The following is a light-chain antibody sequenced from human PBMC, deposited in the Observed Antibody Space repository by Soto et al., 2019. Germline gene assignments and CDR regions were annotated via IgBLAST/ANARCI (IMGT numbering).Light chain of an antibody. J-gene: IGKJ5*01. CDR3: QQRSNWPPNT. CDR2: DAS. CDR1: QSVSSY. Sequence: EIVLTQSPATLSLSPGEIATLSCRASQSVSSYLAWYQQKPGQAPRLLIYDASNRATGIPARFSGSGSGTDFTLTISSLEPEDFAVYYCQQRSNWPPNTFGQGTRLEIK. V-gene: IGKV3-11*01.